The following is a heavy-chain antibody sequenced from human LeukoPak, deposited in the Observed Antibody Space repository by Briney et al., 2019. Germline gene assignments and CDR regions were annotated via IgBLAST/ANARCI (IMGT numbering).Heavy chain of an antibody. CDR3: ARSGWYGGYFDY. CDR1: GGTFSSYA. CDR2: ISAYNGNT. V-gene: IGHV1-18*01. D-gene: IGHD6-19*01. J-gene: IGHJ4*02. Sequence: ASVKVSCKASGGTFSSYAISWVRQAPGQGLEWMGWISAYNGNTNYAQKLQGRVTMTTDTSTSTAYMELRSLRSDDTAVYYCARSGWYGGYFDYWGQGTLVTVSS.